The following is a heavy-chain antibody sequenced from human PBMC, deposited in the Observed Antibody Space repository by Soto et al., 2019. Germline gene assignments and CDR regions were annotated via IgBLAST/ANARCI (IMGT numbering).Heavy chain of an antibody. D-gene: IGHD5-12*01. J-gene: IGHJ4*02. Sequence: PXETLSLTCAVYGGXFXGYYWSWIRQPPGKGLEWIGEINHSGSTNYNPSLKSRVTISVDTSKNQFSLKLSSVTAADTAVYYCARRYSGYDFDYWGQGTLVTVSS. CDR2: INHSGST. CDR3: ARRYSGYDFDY. CDR1: GGXFXGYY. V-gene: IGHV4-34*01.